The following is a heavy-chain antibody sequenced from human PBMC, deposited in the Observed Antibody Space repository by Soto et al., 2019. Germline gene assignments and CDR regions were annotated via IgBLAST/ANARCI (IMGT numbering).Heavy chain of an antibody. Sequence: ETLSLTCTVPGGSISSYYWSWIRQPPGKGLEWIGYIYYSGSTNYNPSLKSRVTISVDTSKNQFSLKLSSVTAADTAVYYCARVLNQNGKMATITIDYWGQGTLVTVSS. V-gene: IGHV4-59*01. D-gene: IGHD5-12*01. CDR1: GGSISSYY. CDR2: IYYSGST. CDR3: ARVLNQNGKMATITIDY. J-gene: IGHJ4*02.